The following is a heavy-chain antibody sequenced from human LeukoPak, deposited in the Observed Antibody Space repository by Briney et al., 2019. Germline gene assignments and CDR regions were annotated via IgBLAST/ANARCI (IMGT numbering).Heavy chain of an antibody. D-gene: IGHD1-1*01. V-gene: IGHV5-51*01. CDR3: ARHEKSWVESNLDY. CDR2: IYPGDSDT. CDR1: GYSFNTHW. J-gene: IGHJ4*02. Sequence: GESLKISCEASGYSFNTHWIGWVRQMPGKGLEWMGIIYPGDSDTRYSPSFQGQVTISADRSIRTAYLQWTSLKASDTAVYFCARHEKSWVESNLDYWGQGTLVTVSS.